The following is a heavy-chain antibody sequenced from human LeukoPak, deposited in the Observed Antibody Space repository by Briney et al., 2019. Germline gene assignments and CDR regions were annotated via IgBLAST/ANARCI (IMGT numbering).Heavy chain of an antibody. CDR1: GGTFSSYA. D-gene: IGHD3-3*01. J-gene: IGHJ6*03. Sequence: ASVKVSCKASGGTFSSYAISWVRQAPGQGLEWMGIINPSGGSTSYAQKFQGRVTMTRDTSTSTVYMELSSLRSEDTAVYYCARGADKYYDFWSGSPHMDVWGKGTTVTVSS. V-gene: IGHV1-46*01. CDR3: ARGADKYYDFWSGSPHMDV. CDR2: INPSGGST.